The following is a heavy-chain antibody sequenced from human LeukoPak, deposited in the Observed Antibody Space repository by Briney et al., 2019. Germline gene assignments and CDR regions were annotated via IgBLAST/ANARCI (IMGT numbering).Heavy chain of an antibody. CDR3: ARYTLRAVDI. J-gene: IGHJ3*02. D-gene: IGHD2-2*02. V-gene: IGHV3-53*01. CDR1: GLSLSVNY. Sequence: GGSLRLSCAASGLSLSVNYMTWVRQSPGKGLEWLSNIYRDGNTYYADSVNGRFSISRDDYKNTLYLEMNSLRAEGTALYYCARYTLRAVDIWGQGSMVTVSS. CDR2: IYRDGNT.